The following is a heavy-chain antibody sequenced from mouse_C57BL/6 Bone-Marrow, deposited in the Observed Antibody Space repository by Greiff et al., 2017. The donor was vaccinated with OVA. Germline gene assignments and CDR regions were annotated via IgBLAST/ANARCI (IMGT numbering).Heavy chain of an antibody. V-gene: IGHV5-12*01. D-gene: IGHD2-3*01. Sequence: EVKLVESGGGLVQPGGSLKLSCAASGFTFSDYYMYWVRQTPEKRLEWVAYISNGGGSTYYPDNVKGRFTISRDNAKNTLYLQMSRLKSEDTAMYYCARHGDGYYLYAMDYWGQGTSVTVSS. J-gene: IGHJ4*01. CDR3: ARHGDGYYLYAMDY. CDR2: ISNGGGST. CDR1: GFTFSDYY.